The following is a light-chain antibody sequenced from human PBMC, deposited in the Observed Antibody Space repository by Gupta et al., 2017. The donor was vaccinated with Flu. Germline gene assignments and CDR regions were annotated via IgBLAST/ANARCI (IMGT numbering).Light chain of an antibody. CDR1: QSISSW. CDR3: QQYNSYSQT. V-gene: IGKV1-5*03. Sequence: DIQMTLSPSTLSASVGDRVTITCRASQSISSWLAWYQQKPGKAPKLLIYKASSLESGVPSRFSGSGSGTEFTLTISSLQPDDFATYYCQQYNSYSQTFGQGTKLEIK. CDR2: KAS. J-gene: IGKJ2*01.